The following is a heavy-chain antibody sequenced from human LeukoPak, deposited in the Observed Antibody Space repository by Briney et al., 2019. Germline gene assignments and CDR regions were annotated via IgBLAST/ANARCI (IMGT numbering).Heavy chain of an antibody. V-gene: IGHV3-48*01. CDR2: ISSSSGTI. CDR3: ARDRGFRYFDP. Sequence: PGGSLRLSCAASGFTFSGYAMNWVRQAPGKGLEWVAYISSSSGTIYYTDSVKGRFTISRDNAKNSVFLQMSSLSGGDTAIYYCARDRGFRYFDPWGQGTLVTVSS. D-gene: IGHD3-10*01. J-gene: IGHJ5*02. CDR1: GFTFSGYA.